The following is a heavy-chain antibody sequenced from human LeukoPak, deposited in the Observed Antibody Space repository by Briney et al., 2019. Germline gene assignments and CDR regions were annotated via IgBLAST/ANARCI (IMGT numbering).Heavy chain of an antibody. CDR1: GFTFRSYW. D-gene: IGHD3-22*01. CDR2: IKQDGSEL. V-gene: IGHV3-7*01. CDR3: ARGSPIVVVNYYFDY. Sequence: PGGSLRLSCAASGFTFRSYWMDWVRQAPGKGREWVANIKQDGSELYYVDSVKGRFTISRDNTKNSLYLQMNSLRAEDTAVYYCARGSPIVVVNYYFDYWGQGTLVTVSS. J-gene: IGHJ4*02.